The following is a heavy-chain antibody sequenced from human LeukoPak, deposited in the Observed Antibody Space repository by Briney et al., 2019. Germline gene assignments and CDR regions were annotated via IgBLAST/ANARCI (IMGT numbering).Heavy chain of an antibody. CDR1: GFTFSSYG. Sequence: QPGGSLRLSCAASGFTFSSYGMHWVRQAPGKGLEWVAVISYDGSNKYYADSVKGRFTISRDNSKNTLYLQMNSLRAEDTAVYYCAPLGADYDILTGPDYWGQGTLVTVSS. V-gene: IGHV3-30*03. D-gene: IGHD3-9*01. CDR3: APLGADYDILTGPDY. CDR2: ISYDGSNK. J-gene: IGHJ4*02.